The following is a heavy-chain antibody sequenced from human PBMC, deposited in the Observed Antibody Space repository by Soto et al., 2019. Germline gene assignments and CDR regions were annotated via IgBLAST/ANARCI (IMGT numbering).Heavy chain of an antibody. D-gene: IGHD1-26*01. Sequence: ASVKVSCKASGYTFTSYYMHWVRQAPGQGLEWMGIINPSGGSTSYAQKFQGRVTMTRDTSTSTVYMELSSLRSEDTAVYYCARDLKYSGYYYYYGMDVWGQGTTVTVSS. V-gene: IGHV1-46*01. J-gene: IGHJ6*02. CDR2: INPSGGST. CDR1: GYTFTSYY. CDR3: ARDLKYSGYYYYYGMDV.